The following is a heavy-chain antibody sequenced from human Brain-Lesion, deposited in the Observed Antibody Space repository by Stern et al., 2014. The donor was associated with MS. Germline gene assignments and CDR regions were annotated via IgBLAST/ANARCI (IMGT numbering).Heavy chain of an antibody. D-gene: IGHD3-3*01. J-gene: IGHJ6*02. V-gene: IGHV1-2*02. CDR2: INPNTGGT. CDR3: ARDQRGITIFGVVTDYYYLGMDV. Sequence: QVQLMQSGAEVKKPGASVKVSCKTSGYIFTGYYIHWVRQAPGQGLEWMAWINPNTGGTKYAQKVQGRVTISRDTAIITDYMELSSLTSDEKAVYYCARDQRGITIFGVVTDYYYLGMDVWGQGTTVTVSS. CDR1: GYIFTGYY.